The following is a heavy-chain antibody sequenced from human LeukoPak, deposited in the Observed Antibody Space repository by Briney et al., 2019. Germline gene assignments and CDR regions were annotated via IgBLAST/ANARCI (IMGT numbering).Heavy chain of an antibody. CDR1: GFTFSSYT. Sequence: GGSLRLSCAASGFTFSSYTMNWVRQAPGKGLXXXXTISPSSSYIYYADSVKGRFTISRDNAKNSLYLQMNSLRPEDTAVYYCARDPVVPDDGYYFDWGQGTLVTVSS. J-gene: IGHJ4*02. V-gene: IGHV3-21*01. D-gene: IGHD2-2*01. CDR3: ARDPVVPDDGYYFD. CDR2: ISPSSSYI.